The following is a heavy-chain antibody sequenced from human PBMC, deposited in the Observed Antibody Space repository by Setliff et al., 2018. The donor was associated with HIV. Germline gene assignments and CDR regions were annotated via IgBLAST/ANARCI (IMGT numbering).Heavy chain of an antibody. J-gene: IGHJ5*02. CDR1: GGSFTNYF. CDR2: INYSGRT. Sequence: SETLSLTCAVYGGSFTNYFWSWIRQPPGKGLEWIGEINYSGRTKYNPSLKSRVTMSVDTSKNQFSLKLTSVTAADTALYYCARGGTSSDWFDPWGQGTLVTVSS. V-gene: IGHV4-34*01. CDR3: ARGGTSSDWFDP. D-gene: IGHD2-8*01.